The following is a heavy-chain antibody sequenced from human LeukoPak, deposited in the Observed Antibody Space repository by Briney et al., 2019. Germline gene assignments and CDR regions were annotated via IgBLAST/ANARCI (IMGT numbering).Heavy chain of an antibody. V-gene: IGHV1-2*06. CDR1: GYTFTGYY. Sequence: ASVKVSCKASGYTFTGYYVHWVRQAPGQGLEWMGRINPNSGGTNYAQKFQGRVTMTRDTSISTAYMELSRLRSDDTAVYYCARGATAGTGDLGYWGQGTLVTVSS. J-gene: IGHJ4*02. CDR3: ARGATAGTGDLGY. CDR2: INPNSGGT. D-gene: IGHD7-27*01.